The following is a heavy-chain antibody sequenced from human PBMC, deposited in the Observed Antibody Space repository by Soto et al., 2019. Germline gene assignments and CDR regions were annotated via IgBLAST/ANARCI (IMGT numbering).Heavy chain of an antibody. CDR1: GGSISSGGYY. CDR3: GMTARNYGVVLLEY. J-gene: IGHJ4*02. Sequence: SETLSLTCTVSGGSISSGGYYWSWIRQHPGKGLEWIGYIYYSGSTYYNPSLKSRVTISVDTSKNQFSLKLSSVTAADTAVYYCGMTARNYGVVLLEYWGQGTLVTVSS. D-gene: IGHD4-17*01. CDR2: IYYSGST. V-gene: IGHV4-31*03.